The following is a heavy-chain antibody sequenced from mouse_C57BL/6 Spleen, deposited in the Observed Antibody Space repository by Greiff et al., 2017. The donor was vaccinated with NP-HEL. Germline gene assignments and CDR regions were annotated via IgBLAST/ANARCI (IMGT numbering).Heavy chain of an antibody. J-gene: IGHJ2*01. D-gene: IGHD4-1*01. CDR3: ARSNWDEGYYFDY. V-gene: IGHV1-76*01. Sequence: VQGVESGAELVRPGASVKLSCKASGYTFTDYYINWVKQRPGQGLEWIARIYPGSGNTYYNEKFKGKATLTAEKSSSTAYMQLSSLTSEDSAVYFCARSNWDEGYYFDYWGQGTTLTVSS. CDR1: GYTFTDYY. CDR2: IYPGSGNT.